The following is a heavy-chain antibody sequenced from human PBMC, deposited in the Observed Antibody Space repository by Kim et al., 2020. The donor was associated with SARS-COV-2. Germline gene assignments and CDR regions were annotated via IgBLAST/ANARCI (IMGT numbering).Heavy chain of an antibody. Sequence: SVKVSCKASGGTFSSYAISWVRQAPGQGLEWMGGIIPIFGSENYAQKFQGRVTITADESTSTAYMELSSLRSEDTAVYYCARVGLMSDILTGGGLGYWGQGTLVTVSS. CDR1: GGTFSSYA. V-gene: IGHV1-69*13. CDR3: ARVGLMSDILTGGGLGY. J-gene: IGHJ4*02. CDR2: IIPIFGSE. D-gene: IGHD3-9*01.